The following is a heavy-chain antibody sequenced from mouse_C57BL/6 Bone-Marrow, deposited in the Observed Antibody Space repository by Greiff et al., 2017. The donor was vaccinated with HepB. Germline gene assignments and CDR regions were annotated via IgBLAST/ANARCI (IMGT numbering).Heavy chain of an antibody. CDR2: IYPGDGDT. CDR1: GYAFSSSW. Sequence: VKLVESGPELVKPGASVKISCKASGYAFSSSWMNWVKQRPGKGLEWIGRIYPGDGDTNYNGKFKGKATLTADKSSSTAYMQLSSLTSEDSAVYFCARTGIYYDYDGGGFDYWGQGTTLTVSS. V-gene: IGHV1-82*01. D-gene: IGHD2-4*01. J-gene: IGHJ2*01. CDR3: ARTGIYYDYDGGGFDY.